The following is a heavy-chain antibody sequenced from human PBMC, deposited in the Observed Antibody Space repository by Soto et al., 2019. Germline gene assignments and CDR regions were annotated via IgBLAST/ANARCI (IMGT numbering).Heavy chain of an antibody. J-gene: IGHJ3*02. CDR2: IYHIGNT. CDR1: GASISTNNW. D-gene: IGHD3-22*01. V-gene: IGHV4-4*02. CDR3: ARDYDSSGSPTIPDAFDI. Sequence: SETLSLTCAVSGASISTNNWWSWVRQPPGKGLEWIGEIYHIGNTNYNPSLKSRVTISVDKSKNQFSLKLSYVTAADTAVYYCARDYDSSGSPTIPDAFDIWGQGTMVTVSS.